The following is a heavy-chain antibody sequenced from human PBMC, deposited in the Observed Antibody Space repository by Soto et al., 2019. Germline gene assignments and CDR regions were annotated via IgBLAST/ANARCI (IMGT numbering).Heavy chain of an antibody. J-gene: IGHJ6*02. CDR3: AREGRAAAGTGYYYYGMDV. CDR2: IYYSGST. Sequence: LSLTCTVSGGSISSSSYYWGWIRQPPGKGLEWIGSIYYSGSTYYNPSLKSRVTISVDTSKNQFSLKLSSVTAADTAVYYCAREGRAAAGTGYYYYGMDVWGQGTTVTVSS. D-gene: IGHD6-13*01. CDR1: GGSISSSSYY. V-gene: IGHV4-39*02.